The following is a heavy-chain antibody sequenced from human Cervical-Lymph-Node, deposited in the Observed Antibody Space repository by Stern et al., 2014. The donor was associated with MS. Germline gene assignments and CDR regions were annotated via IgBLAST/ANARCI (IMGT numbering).Heavy chain of an antibody. Sequence: VQLVESGAEVKQPGSSVKVSCRASGGTFGSFAVNWVRQAPGQGLEWMGRIIPIFGKANSAQRFQGRVTITADESTTTAYMELSSLTSDDTAVYFCTREAIGHSGAFDFWGQGTQVTVSS. CDR1: GGTFGSFA. J-gene: IGHJ4*02. CDR2: IIPIFGKA. D-gene: IGHD5-12*01. V-gene: IGHV1-69*18. CDR3: TREAIGHSGAFDF.